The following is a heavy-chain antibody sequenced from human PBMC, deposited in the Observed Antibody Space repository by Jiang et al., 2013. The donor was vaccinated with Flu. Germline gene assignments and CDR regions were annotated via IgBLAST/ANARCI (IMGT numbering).Heavy chain of an antibody. J-gene: IGHJ4*02. V-gene: IGHV3-21*01. CDR3: ARLSSSSGGVDY. CDR2: ISSSSSYI. D-gene: IGHD6-6*01. Sequence: VQLLESGGGLVKPGGSLRLSCAASGFTFSSYSMNWVRQAPGKGLEWVSSISSSSSYIYYADSVKGRFTISRDNAKNSLYLQMNSLRAEDTAVYYCARLSSSSGGVDYWGQGNPGHRLL. CDR1: GFTFSSYS.